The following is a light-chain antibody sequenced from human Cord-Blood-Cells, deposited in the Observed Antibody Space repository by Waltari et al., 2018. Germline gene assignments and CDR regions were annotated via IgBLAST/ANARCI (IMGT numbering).Light chain of an antibody. CDR1: QSVSSN. V-gene: IGKV3-15*01. CDR2: GAS. J-gene: IGKJ1*01. Sequence: EIVMTQSPATLSVSPGERATLSCRASQSVSSNVDWYQQKPGQAPRPLICGASTRATGIPARFSGSGSGTEFTLTISSLQSEDFAVYYCQQYNNWTPWTFGQGTKVEIK. CDR3: QQYNNWTPWT.